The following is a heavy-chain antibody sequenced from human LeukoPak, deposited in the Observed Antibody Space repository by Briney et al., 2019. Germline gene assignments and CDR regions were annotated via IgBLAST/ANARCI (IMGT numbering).Heavy chain of an antibody. J-gene: IGHJ6*02. CDR1: GGTFSSYT. CDR2: IIPILGIA. CDR3: ASGYCSSTSCYNYGMDV. Sequence: ASVKVSCKASGGTFSSYTISWVRQAPGQGLEWMGRIIPILGIANYAQKFQGRVTITADKSTSTASMELSSLRAEDTAVYYCASGYCSSTSCYNYGMDVWGQGTTVTVSS. D-gene: IGHD2-2*02. V-gene: IGHV1-69*02.